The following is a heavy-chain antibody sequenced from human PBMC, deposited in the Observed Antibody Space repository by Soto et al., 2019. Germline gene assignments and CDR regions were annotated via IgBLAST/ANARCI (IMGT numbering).Heavy chain of an antibody. Sequence: GSLRLSCAASGFTFSNAWMSWFRQAPCKVLDGGGRIKSKTDGGTTDYGAPVKGRLTLSRDDSKNTLYMQMNSLTTEDTVVYYCTKYPKGYDFWRGYYYQIDYWGQGTPVNVSS. V-gene: IGHV3-15*01. D-gene: IGHD3-3*01. CDR2: IKSKTDGGTT. J-gene: IGHJ4*02. CDR1: GFTFSNAW. CDR3: TKYPKGYDFWRGYYYQIDY.